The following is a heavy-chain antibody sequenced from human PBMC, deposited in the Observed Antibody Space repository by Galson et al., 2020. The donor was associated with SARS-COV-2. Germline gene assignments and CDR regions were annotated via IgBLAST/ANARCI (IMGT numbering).Heavy chain of an antibody. CDR1: GFAVSDTY. V-gene: IGHV3-53*01. CDR2: LYTGGSA. CDR3: ARDPYSGGWTNYYYFGMDV. Sequence: QAGGSLRLSCAASGFAVSDTYMSWIRQAPGKGLEWVALLYTGGSASYTCPVKGRFTISRDNSKNSLYLHMNSLRLEDTAVYYCARDPYSGGWTNYYYFGMDVWGQGTTVTVSS. D-gene: IGHD6-19*01. J-gene: IGHJ6*02.